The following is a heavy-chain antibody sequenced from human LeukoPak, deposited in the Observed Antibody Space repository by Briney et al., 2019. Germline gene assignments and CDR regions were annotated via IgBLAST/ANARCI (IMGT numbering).Heavy chain of an antibody. CDR2: ISYDGSNK. J-gene: IGHJ4*02. CDR3: LSGPYSSGWYYFDY. CDR1: GFTFSSYG. V-gene: IGHV3-30*03. Sequence: GSLSLSCAASGFTFSSYGMHWVRQAPGKGLEWVAVISYDGSNKYYADSVKGRFTISRDNSKNTLYLQMNSLRAEDTAVYYCLSGPYSSGWYYFDYWGQGTLVTVSS. D-gene: IGHD6-19*01.